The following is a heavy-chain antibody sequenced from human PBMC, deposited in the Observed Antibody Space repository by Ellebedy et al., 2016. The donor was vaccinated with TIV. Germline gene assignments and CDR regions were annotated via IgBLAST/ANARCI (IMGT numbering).Heavy chain of an antibody. V-gene: IGHV3-7*01. Sequence: GESLKISCAASGFSFRSYWMSWVRQAPGKGLEWVANIYQDGSDQYYVDSLKGRFTISRDNANKSLFLQMNSLRVEDTAVYYCARRGSYGDYAVQVNSWFDTWGQGTLVTVSS. D-gene: IGHD4-17*01. CDR2: IYQDGSDQ. CDR3: ARRGSYGDYAVQVNSWFDT. J-gene: IGHJ5*02. CDR1: GFSFRSYW.